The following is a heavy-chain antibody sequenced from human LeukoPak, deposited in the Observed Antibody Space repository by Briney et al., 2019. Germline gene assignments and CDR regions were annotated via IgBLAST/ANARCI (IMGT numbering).Heavy chain of an antibody. D-gene: IGHD1-26*01. Sequence: PSETLSLTCTVSGGSISNYYWSWIRQPPGKGLERIGYIYYSGSTNYNPSLKSRVTISVDTSKNQFSLKLSSVTAADTAVYYCARVGGTNYYYYGMDVWGQGTTVTVSS. CDR3: ARVGGTNYYYYGMDV. V-gene: IGHV4-59*01. J-gene: IGHJ6*02. CDR2: IYYSGST. CDR1: GGSISNYY.